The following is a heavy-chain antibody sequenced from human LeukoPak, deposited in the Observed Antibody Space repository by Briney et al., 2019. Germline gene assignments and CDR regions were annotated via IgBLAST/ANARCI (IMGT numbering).Heavy chain of an antibody. D-gene: IGHD4-17*01. CDR2: INNDGSGA. Sequence: PGGSLRLSCAASGFTFSSNWMHWVRQAPGKGLVWVSRINNDGSGAIYADSVKGRFTISRDNAKNTLYLQMNSLRAEDTAVYYCARDINPYGDYPFYFDYWGQGTLVTVSS. CDR3: ARDINPYGDYPFYFDY. V-gene: IGHV3-74*01. J-gene: IGHJ4*02. CDR1: GFTFSSNW.